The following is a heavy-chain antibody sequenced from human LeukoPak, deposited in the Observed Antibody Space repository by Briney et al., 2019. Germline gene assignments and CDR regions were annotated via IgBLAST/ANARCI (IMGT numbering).Heavy chain of an antibody. CDR3: ARQVRGDGDYLPYWYFDL. CDR2: IYTSGST. V-gene: IGHV4-4*07. Sequence: SETLSLTCTVSGGSISSYYWSWIRRPAGKGLEWIGRIYTSGSTNYNPSLKSRVTMSVDTSKSQFSLKLSSVTAADTAVYYCARQVRGDGDYLPYWYFDLWGRGTLVTVSS. J-gene: IGHJ2*01. D-gene: IGHD4-17*01. CDR1: GGSISSYY.